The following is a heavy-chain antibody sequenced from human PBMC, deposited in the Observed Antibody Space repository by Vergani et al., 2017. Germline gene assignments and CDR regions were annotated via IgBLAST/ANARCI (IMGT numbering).Heavy chain of an antibody. CDR2: IDPSDSYT. Sequence: EVQLVQSGAEVKKPGESLRISCKGSGYSFTSYWTSWVRQMPGKGLEWMGRIDPSDSYTNYSPSFQGHVTSSADKSIGTAYLQWSSLKASDTAMYYCARHHLEITMVRGAYYYYGMDVWGQGTTVTVSS. J-gene: IGHJ6*02. V-gene: IGHV5-10-1*01. CDR1: GYSFTSYW. CDR3: ARHHLEITMVRGAYYYYGMDV. D-gene: IGHD3-10*01.